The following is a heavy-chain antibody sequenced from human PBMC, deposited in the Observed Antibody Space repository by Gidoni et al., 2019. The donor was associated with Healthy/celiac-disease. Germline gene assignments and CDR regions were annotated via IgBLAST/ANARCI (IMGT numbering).Heavy chain of an antibody. Sequence: QPQLQESGPGLVKPSETLSLTFTVSGASITSSCYYWGWIRQPPGKGLEWIGSIYYSGSTYYNPSLKSRVTISVDTSKNQFSLKLSSVTAADTAVYYCARLDYYDSSGYYTVAFDIWGQGTMVTVSS. CDR3: ARLDYYDSSGYYTVAFDI. CDR1: GASITSSCYY. J-gene: IGHJ3*02. D-gene: IGHD3-22*01. V-gene: IGHV4-39*01. CDR2: IYYSGST.